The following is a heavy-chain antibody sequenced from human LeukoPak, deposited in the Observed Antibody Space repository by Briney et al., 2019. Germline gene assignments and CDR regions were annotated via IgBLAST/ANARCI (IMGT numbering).Heavy chain of an antibody. V-gene: IGHV5-51*01. J-gene: IGHJ4*02. D-gene: IGHD3-3*01. CDR1: GYTFSSYW. Sequence: GESLKISCKGSGYTFSSYWIGWVRQMPGKGLEWMGPIYPGDPDTRYSPSLQGQVTISVDTSIGTAYLQWSSLKASDTAIYYCAGQNDFRLDYWGQGTLVTVSS. CDR2: IYPGDPDT. CDR3: AGQNDFRLDY.